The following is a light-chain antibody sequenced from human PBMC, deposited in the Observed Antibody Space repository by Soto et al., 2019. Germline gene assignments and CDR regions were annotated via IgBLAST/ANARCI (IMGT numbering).Light chain of an antibody. Sequence: QSVLTQPPSASGTPGQGVTISCSGSSSNIGSNYVYWHQQLPGTAPKLLIYRNNQRPSGVPDRFSGSKSGTSASLAISGLRSEDAADYYCAAWDDSLSGVVFGGGTQLTVL. J-gene: IGLJ2*01. CDR1: SSNIGSNY. V-gene: IGLV1-47*01. CDR3: AAWDDSLSGVV. CDR2: RNN.